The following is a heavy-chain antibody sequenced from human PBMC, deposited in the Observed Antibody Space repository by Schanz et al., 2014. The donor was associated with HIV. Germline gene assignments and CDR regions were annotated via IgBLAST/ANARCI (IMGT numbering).Heavy chain of an antibody. V-gene: IGHV1-2*02. CDR2: INPNSGDT. D-gene: IGHD6-6*01. CDR3: AREGTAARQFYYYGMDV. Sequence: QVQLVQSGAEMKKPGASVKVSCKASGYTFTSYGISWVRQAPGQGLEWMGWINPNSGDTDYAQKFQGRVTMTRDTSISTAYMELSRLRSDDTAVYYCAREGTAARQFYYYGMDVWGQGTTVTVSS. CDR1: GYTFTSYG. J-gene: IGHJ6*02.